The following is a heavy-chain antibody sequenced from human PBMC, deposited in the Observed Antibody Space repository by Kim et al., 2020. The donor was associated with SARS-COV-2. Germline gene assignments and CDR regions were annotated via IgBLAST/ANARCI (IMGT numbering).Heavy chain of an antibody. D-gene: IGHD1-26*01. CDR1: GFTFGDNA. V-gene: IGHV3-9*01. CDR3: AKGLFWELLFDAFDI. J-gene: IGHJ3*02. CDR2: ISLNSVSI. Sequence: GGSLRLSGAASGFTFGDNAMHWVRQAPGKGREWCSCISLNSVSIGYADSLKGRLTISRDNAKNSLYLQMNSRRAEDTALYYCAKGLFWELLFDAFDIWGQGTMVTVSS.